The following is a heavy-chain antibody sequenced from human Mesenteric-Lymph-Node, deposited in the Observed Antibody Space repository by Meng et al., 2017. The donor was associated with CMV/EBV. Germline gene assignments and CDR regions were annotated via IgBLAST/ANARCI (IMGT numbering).Heavy chain of an antibody. J-gene: IGHJ3*02. D-gene: IGHD5-12*01. CDR1: GGTFSSYA. V-gene: IGHV1-69*01. Sequence: SGGTFSSYAISWVRQAPGQGLEWMGGISPIFGTANYAQKFQGRVTITADESTSTAYMELSSLRSEDTAVYYCASRSYSGYENDAFDIWGQGTMVTVSS. CDR2: ISPIFGTA. CDR3: ASRSYSGYENDAFDI.